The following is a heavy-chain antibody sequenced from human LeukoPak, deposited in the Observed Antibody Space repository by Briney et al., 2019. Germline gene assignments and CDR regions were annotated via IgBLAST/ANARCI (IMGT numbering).Heavy chain of an antibody. CDR2: IYYSGST. V-gene: IGHV4-59*01. CDR3: ARDHPYYDFWSGYYRPGGLDY. J-gene: IGHJ4*02. D-gene: IGHD3-3*01. CDR1: GGSISSYY. Sequence: PSETLSLTCTVSGGSISSYYWSWIRQPPGKGLEWIGYIYYSGSTNYNPSLKSRVTISVVTSKNQFSLKLSSVTAADTAVYYCARDHPYYDFWSGYYRPGGLDYWGQGTLVTVSS.